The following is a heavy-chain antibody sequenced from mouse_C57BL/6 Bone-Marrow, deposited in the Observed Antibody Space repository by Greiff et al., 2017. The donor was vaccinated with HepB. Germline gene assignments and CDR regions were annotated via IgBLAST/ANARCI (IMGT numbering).Heavy chain of an antibody. CDR2: IWSGGST. CDR1: GFSLTSYG. CDR3: ARKSTTVVAEDYAMDY. J-gene: IGHJ4*01. Sequence: VQVVESGPGLVQPSQSLSITCTVSGFSLTSYGVHWVRQSPGKGLEWLGVIWSGGSTDYNAAFISRLSISKDNSKSQVFFKMNSLQADDTAIYYCARKSTTVVAEDYAMDYWGQGTSVTVSS. V-gene: IGHV2-2*01. D-gene: IGHD1-1*01.